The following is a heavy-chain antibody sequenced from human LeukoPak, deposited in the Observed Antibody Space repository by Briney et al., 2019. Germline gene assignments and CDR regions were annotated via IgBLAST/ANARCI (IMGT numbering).Heavy chain of an antibody. J-gene: IGHJ4*02. Sequence: SETLSLACTVSGGSIRSYYWSWIRQLPGKGLEWIGYIYYSGSTNYNPSLKSRVTISVDTSKNQFSLKLNSVTAADTAVYYCARDIGTGFTDYWGQGTLVTVSS. D-gene: IGHD1-26*01. CDR3: ARDIGTGFTDY. V-gene: IGHV4-59*01. CDR2: IYYSGST. CDR1: GGSIRSYY.